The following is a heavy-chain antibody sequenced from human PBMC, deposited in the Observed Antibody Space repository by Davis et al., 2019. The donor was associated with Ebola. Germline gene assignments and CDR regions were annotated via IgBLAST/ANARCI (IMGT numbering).Heavy chain of an antibody. CDR1: GYTFTSYY. J-gene: IGHJ4*02. D-gene: IGHD5-18*01. V-gene: IGHV1-46*01. Sequence: ASVKVSCKASGYTFTSYYMHWVRQAPGQGLEWMGIINPSGGSTSYAQKFQGRVTMTRDTSTSTVYMELSSLRPEDTALYFCAKTRGYRLYYFEYWGQGTLVTVSS. CDR2: INPSGGST. CDR3: AKTRGYRLYYFEY.